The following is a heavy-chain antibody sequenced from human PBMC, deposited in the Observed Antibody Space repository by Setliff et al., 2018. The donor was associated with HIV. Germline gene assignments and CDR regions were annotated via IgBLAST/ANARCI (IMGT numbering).Heavy chain of an antibody. CDR1: GFTFSNYG. CDR3: AKVDNGRCLSNSCRDFDY. V-gene: IGHV3-33*06. D-gene: IGHD1-26*01. CDR2: IWYDGSNK. J-gene: IGHJ4*02. Sequence: PGGSLRLSCAASGFTFSNYGMHWVRQAPGKGLEWVAVIWYDGSNKYYLDSVKGRSTISRDNSKNTLYLQMNSLRPEDTAVYYCAKVDNGRCLSNSCRDFDYWGQGTLVTVPQ.